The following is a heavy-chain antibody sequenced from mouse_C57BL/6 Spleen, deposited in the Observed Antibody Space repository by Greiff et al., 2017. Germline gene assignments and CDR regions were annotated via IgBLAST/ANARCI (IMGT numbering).Heavy chain of an antibody. CDR2: INPRSGYT. D-gene: IGHD1-1*01. Sequence: VQLQQSGAELARPGGSVTMSCKASGYTFTSYTMSWVKQRPGQGLEWIGYINPRSGYTKYNQKLKDKATLSADKSSSTAYMQLSSLTSEDSAVYYCARHIYYGPYYFDFCGQGTTLTVSS. CDR1: GYTFTSYT. V-gene: IGHV1-4*01. CDR3: ARHIYYGPYYFDF. J-gene: IGHJ2*01.